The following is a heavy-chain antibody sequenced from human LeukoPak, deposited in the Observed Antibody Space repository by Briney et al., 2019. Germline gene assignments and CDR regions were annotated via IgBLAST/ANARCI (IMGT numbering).Heavy chain of an antibody. CDR3: ARYREGYNYVPHALDM. Sequence: SETLSLTCIVSGASVGSNDYFWNWIRQPAGKGLEWIGRIYASGYTQYNPSLKSRVTMSLDRFKNQFSLNMNSVTAADSAVYFRARYREGYNYVPHALDMWGQGTVVSVS. CDR1: GASVGSNDYF. V-gene: IGHV4-61*02. CDR2: IYASGYT. J-gene: IGHJ3*02. D-gene: IGHD5-24*01.